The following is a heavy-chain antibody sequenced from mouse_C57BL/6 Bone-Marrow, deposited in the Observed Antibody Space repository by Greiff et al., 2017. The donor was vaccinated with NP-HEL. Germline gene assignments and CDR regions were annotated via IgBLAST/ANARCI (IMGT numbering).Heavy chain of an antibody. Sequence: QVQLQQSGAELARPGASVKMSCKASGYTFTSYTMHWVKQRPGQGLEWIGFINPSSGYTKYNQKFKDKATLTADKSSSTAYMQLSSLTSEDSAVYYCARGGLRRGDGLDWGQGTTLTVSS. CDR2: INPSSGYT. D-gene: IGHD2-4*01. CDR3: ARGGLRRGDGLD. CDR1: GYTFTSYT. J-gene: IGHJ2*01. V-gene: IGHV1-4*01.